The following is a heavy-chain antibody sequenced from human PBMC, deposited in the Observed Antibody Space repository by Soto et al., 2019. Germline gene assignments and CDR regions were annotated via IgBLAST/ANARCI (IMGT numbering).Heavy chain of an antibody. D-gene: IGHD1-1*01. J-gene: IGHJ4*02. CDR2: ISAHNGNT. Sequence: QVPLVQSGAEVKKPGASVKVSCKASGYTFTSYGITWVRQAPGQGLEWMGWISAHNGNTDYAQKLQGRVIVTRDTSTSTAYMELRSLRSDHTTVYYCARGRYGDYWGQGALVTVSS. V-gene: IGHV1-18*01. CDR3: ARGRYGDY. CDR1: GYTFTSYG.